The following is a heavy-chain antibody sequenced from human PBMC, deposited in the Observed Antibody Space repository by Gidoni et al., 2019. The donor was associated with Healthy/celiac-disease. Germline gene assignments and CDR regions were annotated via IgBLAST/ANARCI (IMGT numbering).Heavy chain of an antibody. J-gene: IGHJ3*02. V-gene: IGHV3-30-3*01. CDR2: ILYDGSHK. Sequence: QGQLVESGGGGVQPGRSRRLSCGAPGFTFSSYAMNWVRQAPGKGLELVAVILYDGSHKYYADSVQGRFTISSDNSKNTLYLQMNSLRAEDTAVYYCANLRFLEGSGAFDIWGQGTMVTVSS. CDR3: ANLRFLEGSGAFDI. D-gene: IGHD3-3*01. CDR1: GFTFSSYA.